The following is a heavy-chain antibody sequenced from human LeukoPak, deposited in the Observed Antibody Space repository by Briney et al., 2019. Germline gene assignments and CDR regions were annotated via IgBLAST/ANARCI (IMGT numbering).Heavy chain of an antibody. CDR1: GFTFSSYA. D-gene: IGHD2-15*01. V-gene: IGHV3-23*01. J-gene: IGHJ4*02. Sequence: PGGSLRLSCAASGFTFSSYAMSWVRQAPGKGLEWVSGISGSGGSTYYADSVKGRFTISRDNSKNTLYLQMNSLRAEDTAVYYCAKSGHCSGGSCYSVGYYFDYWGQGTLVTVSS. CDR2: ISGSGGST. CDR3: AKSGHCSGGSCYSVGYYFDY.